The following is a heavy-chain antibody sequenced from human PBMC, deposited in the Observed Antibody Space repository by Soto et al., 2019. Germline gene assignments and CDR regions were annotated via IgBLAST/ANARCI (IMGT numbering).Heavy chain of an antibody. CDR3: ATIPGIAAAGT. Sequence: ASVKVSCKASGYTFTSYATHWVRQAPGQRLEWMGWINAGNGNTKYSQKFQGRVTITRDTSASTAYMELSSLRSEDTAVYYCATIPGIAAAGTWGQGTLVTVSS. V-gene: IGHV1-3*01. CDR2: INAGNGNT. J-gene: IGHJ5*02. D-gene: IGHD6-13*01. CDR1: GYTFTSYA.